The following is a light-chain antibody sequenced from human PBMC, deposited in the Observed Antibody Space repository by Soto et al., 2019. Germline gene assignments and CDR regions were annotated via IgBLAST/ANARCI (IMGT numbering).Light chain of an antibody. V-gene: IGKV1-39*01. CDR1: QSMSSY. CDR2: TAS. J-gene: IGKJ2*01. CDR3: QQSYSTPFT. Sequence: DIQMTQSPSSLSASVGDRVTITCRASQSMSSYLNWYQQKPGKAPELLIYTASSLQSGVSSRFSGSGSGTDFTLTISSLQPEDFATYYCQQSYSTPFTFGQGTKLEIK.